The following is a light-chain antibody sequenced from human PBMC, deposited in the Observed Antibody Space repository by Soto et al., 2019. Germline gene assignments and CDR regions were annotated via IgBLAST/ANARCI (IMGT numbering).Light chain of an antibody. CDR3: MQAVRMPVT. J-gene: IGKJ1*01. Sequence: DIVMTQSPVSLPVTPGEAAYISCRSSHGLLRSEGDVYLLDWYLQRPGQSPQLLIYWGSHRASGVPSRFSSVGSGTDFTLNISRVEADDVGVYYCMQAVRMPVTFGQGTRVEL. CDR2: WGS. V-gene: IGKV2-28*01. CDR1: HGLLRSEGDVY.